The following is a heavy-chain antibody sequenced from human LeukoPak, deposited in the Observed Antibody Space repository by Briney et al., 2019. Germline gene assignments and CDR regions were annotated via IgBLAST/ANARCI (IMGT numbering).Heavy chain of an antibody. Sequence: AGGSLRLSCAASGFTFSSYAMSWVRQAPGKGLEWVSAISGSGGSTYYADSVKGRFTISRDNSKNTLYLQMNSLRAEDTAVYYCAKGGRGCYYDSSGYLNLDYWGQGTLVTVSS. V-gene: IGHV3-23*01. D-gene: IGHD3-22*01. CDR3: AKGGRGCYYDSSGYLNLDY. CDR2: ISGSGGST. J-gene: IGHJ4*02. CDR1: GFTFSSYA.